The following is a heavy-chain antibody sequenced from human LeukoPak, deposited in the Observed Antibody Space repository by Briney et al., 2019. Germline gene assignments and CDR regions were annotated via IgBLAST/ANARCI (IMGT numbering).Heavy chain of an antibody. CDR3: TTSFYDFWSGIDY. Sequence: GGSLRLSCAASGFTFSNAWMSWVRQAPGKGLEWVGRIKSKTDGGTADYAAPVKGRFTISRDDSKNTLYLQMNSLKTEDTAVYYCTTSFYDFWSGIDYWGQGTLVTVSS. CDR2: IKSKTDGGTA. V-gene: IGHV3-15*01. CDR1: GFTFSNAW. D-gene: IGHD3-3*01. J-gene: IGHJ4*02.